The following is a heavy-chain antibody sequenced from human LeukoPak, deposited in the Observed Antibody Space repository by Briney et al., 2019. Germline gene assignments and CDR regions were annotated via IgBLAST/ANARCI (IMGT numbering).Heavy chain of an antibody. D-gene: IGHD3-22*01. CDR1: GFTFSSYA. CDR2: ISGSGGST. CDR3: ADLGTTYYYDHSTY. J-gene: IGHJ4*02. V-gene: IGHV3-23*01. Sequence: GGSLRLSCAASGFTFSSYAMSWVRQAPGKGLEWVSAISGSGGSTSYADSVKGRFTISRDNSKNTLYLQMNSLRAEDTAVYYCADLGTTYYYDHSTYWGRGTLVTVSS.